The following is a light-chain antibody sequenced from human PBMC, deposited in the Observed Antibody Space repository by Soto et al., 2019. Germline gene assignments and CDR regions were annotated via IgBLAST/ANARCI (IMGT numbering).Light chain of an antibody. Sequence: QSALTQPASVSGSPGQSITISSTGTTSDIGTYNYVSWYQQHPGKAPKFVIYEVSKRPSGVSNRFSGSKSGNTASLTISGLQSEDEADYYCSSYSSTGTLVLFGGGTKLTVL. CDR2: EVS. V-gene: IGLV2-14*01. CDR1: TSDIGTYNY. J-gene: IGLJ2*01. CDR3: SSYSSTGTLVL.